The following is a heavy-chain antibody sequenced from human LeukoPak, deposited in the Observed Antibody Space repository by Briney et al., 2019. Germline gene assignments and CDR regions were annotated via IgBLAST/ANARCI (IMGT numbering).Heavy chain of an antibody. V-gene: IGHV1-3*01. Sequence: ASVKVSCKASGYTFTSYAMHWVRQAPGQRLEWMGWINAGNGNTKYSQKFQGRVTITRDTSASTAYMELSSLRSEDTAVYYCARARPGIAVADYYFDYWGQGTLVTVSS. CDR2: INAGNGNT. J-gene: IGHJ4*02. CDR1: GYTFTSYA. CDR3: ARARPGIAVADYYFDY. D-gene: IGHD6-19*01.